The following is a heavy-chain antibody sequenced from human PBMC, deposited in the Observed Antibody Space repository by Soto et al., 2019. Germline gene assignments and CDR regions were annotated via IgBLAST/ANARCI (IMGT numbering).Heavy chain of an antibody. V-gene: IGHV3-33*01. CDR1: GFTFSSYG. Sequence: QVQLVESGGGVVQPGRSLRLSCAASGFTFSSYGMHWVRQAPGKGLEWVAVIWYDGSNKYYADSVKGRFTISRDNSKNTLYLQMNSLRVEGTDVYYCARDFNSSRRALYYYYGTDVRGQGTTVTVSS. CDR2: IWYDGSNK. CDR3: ARDFNSSRRALYYYYGTDV. J-gene: IGHJ6*02.